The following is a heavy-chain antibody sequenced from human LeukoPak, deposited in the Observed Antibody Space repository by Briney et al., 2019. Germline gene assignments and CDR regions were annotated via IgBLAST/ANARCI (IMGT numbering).Heavy chain of an antibody. V-gene: IGHV4-39*02. D-gene: IGHD3-3*01. CDR1: GGSISSSSYY. CDR2: IYYSGST. CDR3: ARDNVITIFGLDV. J-gene: IGHJ6*04. Sequence: SETLSLTCTVSGGSISSSSYYWGWIRQPPGKGLKWIGSIYYSGSTYYNPSLKSRVTISVDTSKNQFSLKLSSVTAADTAVYYCARDNVITIFGLDVWGKGTTVTVSS.